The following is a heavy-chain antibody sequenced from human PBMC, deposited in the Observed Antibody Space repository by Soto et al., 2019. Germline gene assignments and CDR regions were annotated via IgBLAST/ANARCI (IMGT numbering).Heavy chain of an antibody. J-gene: IGHJ5*01. CDR3: ARCDSFISSWYWFDS. CDR1: GYTFTTYE. D-gene: IGHD6-13*01. Sequence: QVLLVQSGAEVKKPGASVKVSCEASGYTFTTYEINWVRQATGQGLEWMGWMNPNNGNTGFAQKFQGRVTMTRNTSISTAYMELSSLTSEDTAVYYCARCDSFISSWYWFDSWGQGTPVTVSS. V-gene: IGHV1-8*01. CDR2: MNPNNGNT.